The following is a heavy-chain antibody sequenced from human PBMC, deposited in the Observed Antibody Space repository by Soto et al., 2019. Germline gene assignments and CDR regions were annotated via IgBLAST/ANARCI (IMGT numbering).Heavy chain of an antibody. CDR1: GYTLTGLS. Sequence: GASVKVSCKVSGYTLTGLSMHWVRQAPGKRLEWMGGFDPEDGETIYAQKFQGRVTMTEDTSADTAYMELSSLRSEDTAVYYCATDPFDFWSGYSSLTDYWGQGTLVTVSS. CDR2: FDPEDGET. V-gene: IGHV1-24*01. J-gene: IGHJ4*02. D-gene: IGHD3-3*01. CDR3: ATDPFDFWSGYSSLTDY.